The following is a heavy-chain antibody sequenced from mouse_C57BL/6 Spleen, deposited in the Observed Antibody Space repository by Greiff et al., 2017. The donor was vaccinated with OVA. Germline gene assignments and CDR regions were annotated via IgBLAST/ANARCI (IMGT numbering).Heavy chain of an antibody. CDR3: ARDDADGSRGYWYFDV. J-gene: IGHJ1*03. CDR2: INYDGSST. D-gene: IGHD1-1*01. CDR1: GFTFSNYY. Sequence: EVQLEESEGGLVQPGSSMKLSCTASGFTFSNYYMSWVRQVPEKGLEWVANINYDGSSTYYLESLKSRFIISRDNAKNILYLQMSSLTSEDTATYYCARDDADGSRGYWYFDVWGTGTTVTVSS. V-gene: IGHV5-16*01.